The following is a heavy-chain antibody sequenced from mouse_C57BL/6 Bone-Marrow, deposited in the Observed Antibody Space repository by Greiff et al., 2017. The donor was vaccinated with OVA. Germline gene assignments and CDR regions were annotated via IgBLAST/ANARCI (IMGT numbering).Heavy chain of an antibody. D-gene: IGHD1-1*01. CDR3: ARFPFYDPYWYFDV. V-gene: IGHV1-72*01. J-gene: IGHJ1*03. Sequence: VQLQQPGAELVKPGASVKLSCKASGYTFTSYWMHWVKQRPGRGLEWIGRIDPNSGGTKYNEKFKSKATLTVDKHSTTAYMQLISLTSEDSAVYYCARFPFYDPYWYFDVWGTGTTVTVSS. CDR2: IDPNSGGT. CDR1: GYTFTSYW.